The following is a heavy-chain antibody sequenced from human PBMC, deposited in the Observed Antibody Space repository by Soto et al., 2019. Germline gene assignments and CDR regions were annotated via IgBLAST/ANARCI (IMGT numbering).Heavy chain of an antibody. V-gene: IGHV4-31*03. D-gene: IGHD5-12*01. CDR3: ARQRDGYNYRYFDY. J-gene: IGHJ4*02. CDR2: IYYSGST. CDR1: GGSISSGGYY. Sequence: QVQLQESGPGLVKPSQTLSLTCTISGGSISSGGYYWSWIRQHPGKGLEWIGYIYYSGSTYYNPSLKSRVTXXVXTXXNQFSLKLRSVTAADTAVYYCARQRDGYNYRYFDYWGQGTLVTVSS.